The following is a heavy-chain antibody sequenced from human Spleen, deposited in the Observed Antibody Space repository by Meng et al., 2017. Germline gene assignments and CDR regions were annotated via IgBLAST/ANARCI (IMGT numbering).Heavy chain of an antibody. CDR3: ARGSYSSGGY. V-gene: IGHV3-30*04. J-gene: IGHJ4*02. CDR1: GFTLSSYA. CDR2: ISYDGSNK. D-gene: IGHD6-19*01. Sequence: GGSLRLSCAASGFTLSSYAMHWVRQAPGKGLEWVAVISYDGSNKYYADSVKGRFTISRDNSKNTLFLQMNSLRAEDTAVYYCARGSYSSGGYWGQGTLVTVSS.